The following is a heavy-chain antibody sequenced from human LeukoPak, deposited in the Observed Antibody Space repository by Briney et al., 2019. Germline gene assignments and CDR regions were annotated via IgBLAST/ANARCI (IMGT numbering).Heavy chain of an antibody. CDR1: GYTFTGYY. CDR2: INPNSGGT. D-gene: IGHD2-2*01. V-gene: IGHV1-2*02. J-gene: IGHJ4*02. CDR3: ARVRRYCSSTSSYVC. Sequence: ASVKVSCKASGYTFTGYYMHWVRQAPGQGLEWMGWINPNSGGTNYAQKFQGRVTMTRDTSISTAYMELSRLRSDDTAVYYCARVRRYCSSTSSYVCWGQGNLVTVSS.